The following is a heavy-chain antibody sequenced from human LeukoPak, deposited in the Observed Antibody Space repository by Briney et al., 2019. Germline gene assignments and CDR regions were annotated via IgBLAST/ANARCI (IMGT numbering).Heavy chain of an antibody. Sequence: PGGSLRRYCAAYSFTFSSSWMSWVRQAPGKGLEWVANIKQDGSEKYYVDSGKVRFTISRDNAKNSLYLQMNSLRAEDTAVYFCARVVPPLYYFDYWGQGTLVTVSS. CDR2: IKQDGSEK. J-gene: IGHJ4*02. V-gene: IGHV3-7*01. D-gene: IGHD6-6*01. CDR3: ARVVPPLYYFDY. CDR1: SFTFSSSW.